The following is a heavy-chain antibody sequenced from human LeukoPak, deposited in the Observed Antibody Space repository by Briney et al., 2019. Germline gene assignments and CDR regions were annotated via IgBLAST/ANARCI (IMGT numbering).Heavy chain of an antibody. Sequence: ASVKVSCEASGYTFTGYYMHWVRQAPGQGLEWMGWINPNSGGTNYAQKFQGRVTMTRDTSISTAYMELSRLRSDDTAVYYCARVSGPSPLAMLCYWGQGTLVTVSS. CDR2: INPNSGGT. CDR3: ARVSGPSPLAMLCY. CDR1: GYTFTGYY. V-gene: IGHV1-2*02. D-gene: IGHD2-21*01. J-gene: IGHJ4*02.